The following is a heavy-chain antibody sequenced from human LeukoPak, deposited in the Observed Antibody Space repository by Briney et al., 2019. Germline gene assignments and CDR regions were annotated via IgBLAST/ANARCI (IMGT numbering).Heavy chain of an antibody. J-gene: IGHJ4*02. V-gene: IGHV5-51*01. CDR2: IYPGDSDT. CDR1: GYSFTTYW. CDR3: ARGGSSGYFTVRGVYFDY. D-gene: IGHD3-22*01. Sequence: GESLKISCKGSGYSFTTYWIGWVRQMPGKGLEWMGIIYPGDSDTRYSPSFQGQVTISADKSISTAYLQWSSLKASDTAMYYCARGGSSGYFTVRGVYFDYWGQGTLVTVSS.